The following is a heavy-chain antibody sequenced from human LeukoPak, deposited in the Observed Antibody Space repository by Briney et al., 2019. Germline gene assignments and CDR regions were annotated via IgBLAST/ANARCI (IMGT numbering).Heavy chain of an antibody. CDR1: GGSISSYY. CDR2: IYYSGST. V-gene: IGHV4-59*08. CDR3: ARHGHDFWSGYFDY. D-gene: IGHD3-3*01. Sequence: PSETLSLTCTVSGGSISSYYWSGIRQPPGKGLEWIGYIYYSGSTNYNPSLKSRVTISVDTSKNQFSLKLSSVPAADTAVYYCARHGHDFWSGYFDYWGPGTLVTVSS. J-gene: IGHJ4*02.